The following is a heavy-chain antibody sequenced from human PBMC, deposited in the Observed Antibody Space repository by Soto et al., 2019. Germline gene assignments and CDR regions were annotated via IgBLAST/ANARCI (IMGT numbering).Heavy chain of an antibody. D-gene: IGHD5-18*01. Sequence: GGSLRLSCAASGFTFSSYSMNWGRQAPGKGLEWVSSISSSSSYIYYADSVKGRFTTSRDNAKNSLYLQMNSLRAEDTAVYYCARGHTAMVLPNWFDHWGQGTLVTVSS. V-gene: IGHV3-21*01. CDR2: ISSSSSYI. CDR3: ARGHTAMVLPNWFDH. CDR1: GFTFSSYS. J-gene: IGHJ5*02.